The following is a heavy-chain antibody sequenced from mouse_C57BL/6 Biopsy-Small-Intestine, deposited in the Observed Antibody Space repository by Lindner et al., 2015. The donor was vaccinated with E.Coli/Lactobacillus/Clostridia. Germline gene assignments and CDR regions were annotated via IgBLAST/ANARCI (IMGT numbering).Heavy chain of an antibody. CDR2: ILPGSDT. Sequence: VQLQESGAELMKPGASVKLSCKATGYTFTVYWIEWVKQRPGHGLEWIGEILPGSDTNYNEKFKGKATFTADTSSNTAYMQLSSLTTEDSAIYFCARPYYYGSSYFDYWGQGTTLTVSS. CDR3: ARPYYYGSSYFDY. D-gene: IGHD1-1*01. V-gene: IGHV1-9*01. CDR1: GYTFTVYW. J-gene: IGHJ2*01.